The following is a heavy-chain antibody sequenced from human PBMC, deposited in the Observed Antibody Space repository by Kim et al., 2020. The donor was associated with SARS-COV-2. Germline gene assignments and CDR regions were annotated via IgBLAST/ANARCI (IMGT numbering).Heavy chain of an antibody. CDR3: AKDVARVGTYLGG. J-gene: IGHJ4*02. D-gene: IGHD1-26*01. CDR1: GFTFSSYA. Sequence: GGSLRLSCAASGFTFSSYAMHWVRQAPGKGLEWVAVIWYDGTNKNYVDSVTGRFTISRDNFKNTVYLQMSNLRVEDTAMYYCAKDVARVGTYLGGWGQGTPVTVSS. V-gene: IGHV3-33*06. CDR2: IWYDGTNK.